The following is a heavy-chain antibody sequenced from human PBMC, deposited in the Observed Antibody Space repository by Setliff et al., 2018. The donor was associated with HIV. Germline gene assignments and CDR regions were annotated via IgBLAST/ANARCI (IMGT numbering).Heavy chain of an antibody. CDR2: IYGGVNIT. J-gene: IGHJ4*02. CDR1: GFTFNNYA. CDR3: ATSLMGQYFYY. V-gene: IGHV3-23*03. D-gene: IGHD3-10*01. Sequence: GGSLRLSCAASGFTFNNYAMTWVRQAPGKGLEWVSVIYGGVNITYYADFVKGRFTISRDSSKNALYLQMDSLRNGDTAVYYCATSLMGQYFYYWGQGTLVTVSS.